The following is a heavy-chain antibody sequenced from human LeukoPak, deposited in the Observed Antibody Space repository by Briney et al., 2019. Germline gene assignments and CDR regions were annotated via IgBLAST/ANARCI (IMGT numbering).Heavy chain of an antibody. CDR1: GGSIVGYD. J-gene: IGHJ4*02. Sequence: PSETLSLTCTVSGGSIVGYDWSWIRQTPGKGLEWIGYIYYTGSTKYSPSLSGRLAMSVDTTKNQFSLHLSSVTAADTAVYYCARTWHYDSSDYFPFDYWGQGTLVTVSS. D-gene: IGHD3-22*01. V-gene: IGHV4-59*08. CDR2: IYYTGST. CDR3: ARTWHYDSSDYFPFDY.